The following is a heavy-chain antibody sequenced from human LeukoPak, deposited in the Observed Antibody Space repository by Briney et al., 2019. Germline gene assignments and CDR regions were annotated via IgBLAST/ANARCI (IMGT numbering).Heavy chain of an antibody. D-gene: IGHD5-12*01. CDR1: GYGFTTYW. CDR3: ARGGYDSPFDY. Sequence: GESLKISCKGPGYGFTTYWIGWVRQMPGKGLEWMGIIHPDDSDSRYSPSFQGQVTISADKSTSTAYLQWSSLKASDTAMYYCARGGYDSPFDYWGQGTLVTVSS. CDR2: IHPDDSDS. V-gene: IGHV5-51*01. J-gene: IGHJ4*02.